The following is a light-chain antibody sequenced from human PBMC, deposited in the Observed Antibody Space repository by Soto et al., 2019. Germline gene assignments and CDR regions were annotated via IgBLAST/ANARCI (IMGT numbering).Light chain of an antibody. V-gene: IGLV2-14*03. CDR2: DVS. J-gene: IGLJ1*01. CDR3: NSYTTITAYV. CDR1: SSDIGAYNY. Sequence: QSALTQPASVSGSPGQSITISCTGTSSDIGAYNYVSWYQQHPGKAPQLMIYDVSYRPSGVSNRFSGSKSGNTASLTISVLQAEDEADYYCNSYTTITAYVFGTGTKLTVL.